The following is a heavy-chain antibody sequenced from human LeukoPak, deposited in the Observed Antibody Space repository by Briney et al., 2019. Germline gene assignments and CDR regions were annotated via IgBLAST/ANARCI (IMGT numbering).Heavy chain of an antibody. CDR2: IKEDGSVT. Sequence: GGSLRLSCAASGFTFRSSWVCWVRQAPGKGLEWVANIKEDGSVTHYVDSVRGRFTISRDNAKNSLYLQMNSLRVEDTALYYCTRDSGYNAFDIWGQGTMVSVSS. D-gene: IGHD5-12*01. CDR1: GFTFRSSW. CDR3: TRDSGYNAFDI. J-gene: IGHJ3*02. V-gene: IGHV3-7*01.